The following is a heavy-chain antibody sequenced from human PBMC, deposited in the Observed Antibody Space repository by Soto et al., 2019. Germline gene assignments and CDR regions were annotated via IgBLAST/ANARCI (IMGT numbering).Heavy chain of an antibody. CDR2: INHSGST. D-gene: IGHD6-6*01. CDR3: ARARVWQAPMGF. Sequence: QPPGKGLEWIGEINHSGSTNYNPSLKSQVTISVDTSKNQFSLKLSSVTAADTAMYYCARARVWQAPMGFWGQGTLVTVSS. J-gene: IGHJ4*02. V-gene: IGHV4-34*01.